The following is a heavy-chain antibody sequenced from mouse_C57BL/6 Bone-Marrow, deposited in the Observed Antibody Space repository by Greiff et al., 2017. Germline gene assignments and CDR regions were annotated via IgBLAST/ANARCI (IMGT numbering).Heavy chain of an antibody. CDR3: ARHAWFAY. V-gene: IGHV1-62-3*01. Sequence: VKLMESGAELVKPGASVKLSCKASGYTFTSYWMHWVKQRPGRGLEWIGRIDPNSGGTKYNEKFKSKATLTADKSSSTAYMELRSLTSEDSAVYFCARHAWFAYWGQGTLVTVSA. CDR1: GYTFTSYW. CDR2: IDPNSGGT. J-gene: IGHJ3*01.